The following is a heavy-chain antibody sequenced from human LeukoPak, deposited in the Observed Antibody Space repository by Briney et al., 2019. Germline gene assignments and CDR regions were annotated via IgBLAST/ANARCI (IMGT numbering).Heavy chain of an antibody. J-gene: IGHJ4*02. Sequence: PGGSLRLSCAASGFTFSSYSMNWVRQAPGKGPEWVSYISTISSTIYYADSVKGRFTISRDDSKSIAYLQMNSLKAEDTAVYYCTSCYYGSGSYPHPEEYYFDYWGQGTLVTVSS. CDR1: GFTFSSYS. D-gene: IGHD3-10*01. V-gene: IGHV3-48*01. CDR3: TSCYYGSGSYPHPEEYYFDY. CDR2: ISTISSTI.